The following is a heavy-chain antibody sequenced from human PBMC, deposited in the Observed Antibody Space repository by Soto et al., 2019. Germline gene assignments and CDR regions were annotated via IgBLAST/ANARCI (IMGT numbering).Heavy chain of an antibody. CDR3: ARATYGSGSYAFDF. CDR1: GFTLSDHY. D-gene: IGHD3-10*01. CDR2: TRNKANSFTT. V-gene: IGHV3-72*01. Sequence: VQLVESGGGLVQPGGSLRLSCAASGFTLSDHYMDWVRQAPGKGLEWVGRTRNKANSFTTEYAASVKGRFTVSRDDSLNSLYLQMSSLKTEDTAVYYCARATYGSGSYAFDFWGQGTMVTVSS. J-gene: IGHJ3*01.